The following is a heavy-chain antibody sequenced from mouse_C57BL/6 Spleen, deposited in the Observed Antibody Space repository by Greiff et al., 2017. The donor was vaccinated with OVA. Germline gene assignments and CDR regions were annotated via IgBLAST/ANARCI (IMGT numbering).Heavy chain of an antibody. Sequence: VQLQQPGAELVKPGASVKLSCKASGYTFTSYWMQWVKQRPGQGLVWIGEIDPSDSYTNYNQKFKGKATLTVDTSSSTAYMQLSSLTSEDSAVYYCARRLGFYAMDYWGQGTSVTVSS. CDR1: GYTFTSYW. CDR3: ARRLGFYAMDY. D-gene: IGHD3-2*02. CDR2: IDPSDSYT. J-gene: IGHJ4*01. V-gene: IGHV1-50*01.